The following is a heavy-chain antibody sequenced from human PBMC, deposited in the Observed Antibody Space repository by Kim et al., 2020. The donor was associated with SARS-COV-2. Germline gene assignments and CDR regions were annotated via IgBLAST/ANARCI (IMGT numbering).Heavy chain of an antibody. CDR1: GGSISSGGYY. D-gene: IGHD3-10*01. V-gene: IGHV4-31*03. J-gene: IGHJ6*03. CDR3: AREYGSGIDYYMDV. Sequence: SETLSLTCTVSGGSISSGGYYWSWIRQHPGKGLEWIGYIYYSGSTYYNPSLKSRVTISVDTSKNQFSLKLSSVTAADTAVYYCAREYGSGIDYYMDVWGKGTTVTVSS. CDR2: IYYSGST.